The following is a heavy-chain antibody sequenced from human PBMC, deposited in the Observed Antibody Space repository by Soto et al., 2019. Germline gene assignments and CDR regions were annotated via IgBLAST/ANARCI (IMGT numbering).Heavy chain of an antibody. J-gene: IGHJ6*02. CDR2: ISYDGSNK. V-gene: IGHV3-30*18. CDR3: AKDLGSGKPYYYYAMDV. Sequence: GGSLRLSCAASGFIFSRYGMHWVRQAPGKGLEWVAVISYDGSNKYYAESVKGRFIISRDKPENTLYLQMNSLRAEDTAVYYCAKDLGSGKPYYYYAMDVWGQGTTVTVSS. CDR1: GFIFSRYG. D-gene: IGHD3-10*01.